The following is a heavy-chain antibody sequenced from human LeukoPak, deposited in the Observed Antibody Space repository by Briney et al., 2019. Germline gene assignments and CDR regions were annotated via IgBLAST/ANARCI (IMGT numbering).Heavy chain of an antibody. Sequence: GSLRLSCAASGTTFRNYWMHWVRQVPGKGLVWVSRINSDGSSTNYADSVKGRFTISRDNAKNTLYLQMNSLRAEDTAVYYCARGYGDNSVLVDYWGQGTLVSVSS. D-gene: IGHD4-23*01. CDR3: ARGYGDNSVLVDY. CDR1: GTTFRNYW. J-gene: IGHJ4*02. CDR2: INSDGSST. V-gene: IGHV3-74*01.